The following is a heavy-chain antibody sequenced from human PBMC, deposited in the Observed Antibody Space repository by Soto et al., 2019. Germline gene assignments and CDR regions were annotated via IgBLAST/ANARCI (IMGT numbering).Heavy chain of an antibody. V-gene: IGHV3-23*01. CDR2: ISGSGGST. CDR3: AKDGSPDTRGDDWFDP. D-gene: IGHD3-10*01. CDR1: GFIFSNYA. Sequence: PGGSLRLSCAASGFIFSNYAMSWVRQAPGKGLEWVSAISGSGGSTYYADSVKGRFTISRDNSKNTLYLQMNSLRAEDTAVYYCAKDGSPDTRGDDWFDPWGQGTLVTVSS. J-gene: IGHJ5*02.